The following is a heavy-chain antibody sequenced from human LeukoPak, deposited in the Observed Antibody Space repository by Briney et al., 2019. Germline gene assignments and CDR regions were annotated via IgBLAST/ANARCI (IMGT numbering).Heavy chain of an antibody. V-gene: IGHV3-30-3*01. J-gene: IGHJ4*02. CDR2: ISYDGGNK. Sequence: GRSLRLSCAASGFTFSTYAIHWVRKAPGKGLEWVAVISYDGGNKYYVDSVKGRFTIARDNSKNTVYLQMNSLRAEDMAVYYCAREEWYYFGYWGQGTLVTVSS. D-gene: IGHD3-3*01. CDR3: AREEWYYFGY. CDR1: GFTFSTYA.